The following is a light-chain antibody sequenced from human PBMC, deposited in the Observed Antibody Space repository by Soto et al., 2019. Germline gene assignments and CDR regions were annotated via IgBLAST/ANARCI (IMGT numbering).Light chain of an antibody. CDR3: QQYYSSPYT. V-gene: IGKV4-1*01. J-gene: IGKJ2*01. CDR1: QSVLYSSNNKNF. Sequence: DIVMTQSPDSLAVSLGERATINCKSSQSVLYSSNNKNFLAWYQQKPGQPPKLLIYWASTRESGVPDRFSGSWSGTDFTLTIRSLQAEDVAVYYCQQYYSSPYTFGQGTKLEI. CDR2: WAS.